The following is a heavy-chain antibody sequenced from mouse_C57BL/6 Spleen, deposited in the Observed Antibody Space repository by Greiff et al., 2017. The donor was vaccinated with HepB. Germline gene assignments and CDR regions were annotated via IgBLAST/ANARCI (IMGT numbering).Heavy chain of an antibody. CDR1: GYTFTSYW. CDR3: ARSPRYGSSYYAMDY. CDR2: IHPNSGST. D-gene: IGHD1-1*01. V-gene: IGHV1-64*01. Sequence: QVQLQQPGAELVKPGASVKLSCKASGYTFTSYWMHWVKQRPGQGLEWIGMIHPNSGSTNYNEKFKSKATLTVDKSSSTAYMQLSSLTSEDSAVYYCARSPRYGSSYYAMDYWGQGTSVTVSS. J-gene: IGHJ4*01.